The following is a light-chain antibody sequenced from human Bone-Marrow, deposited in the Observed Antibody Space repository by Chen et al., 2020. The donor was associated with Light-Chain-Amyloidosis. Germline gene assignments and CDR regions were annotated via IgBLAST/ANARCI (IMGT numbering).Light chain of an antibody. V-gene: IGLV2-23*01. CDR1: NNDVGGHAF. CDR2: EDT. Sequence: QPALTQPASVSGFPGQSITISCTGTNNDVGGHAFVSWYQRHPGKAPKFLIYEDTERASGVSNRFSGSKSGNTASLTISGLQAEDEADYYCSSFAAGSTWGFGGGTSLTVL. J-gene: IGLJ3*02. CDR3: SSFAAGSTWG.